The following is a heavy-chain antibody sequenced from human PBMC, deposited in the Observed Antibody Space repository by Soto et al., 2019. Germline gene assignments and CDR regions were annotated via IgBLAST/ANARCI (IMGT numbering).Heavy chain of an antibody. CDR1: GYTFIGYY. J-gene: IGHJ5*02. V-gene: IGHV1-2*06. CDR2: INPRSGDT. CDR3: GRDGVGATPLGWFDP. Sequence: QVQLVQSGAEVKKPGASVKVSCKASGYTFIGYYIHWVRQAPGHGLEWMGRINPRSGDTTYAQKFQGRLTMTRDPSISTAYMELSSLRSDDTAVYYCGRDGVGATPLGWFDPWGQGSLVTVSS. D-gene: IGHD1-26*01.